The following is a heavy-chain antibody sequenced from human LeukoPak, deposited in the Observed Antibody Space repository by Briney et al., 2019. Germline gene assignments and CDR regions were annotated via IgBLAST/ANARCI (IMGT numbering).Heavy chain of an antibody. CDR1: GFTFSGHW. CDR3: ARGKYPYSLDV. CDR2: TNSDETST. Sequence: PGGSLRLSCAASGFTFSGHWMHWVRQAPGKGLVWVSGTNSDETSTIYADSVKGRFTISRDNAKNTLYLQMNSLRAEDTALYYCARGKYPYSLDVWGQGTTVSVSS. J-gene: IGHJ6*02. D-gene: IGHD2-2*02. V-gene: IGHV3-74*01.